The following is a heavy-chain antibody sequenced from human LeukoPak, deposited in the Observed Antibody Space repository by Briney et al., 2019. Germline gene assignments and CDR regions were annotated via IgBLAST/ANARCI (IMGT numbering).Heavy chain of an antibody. J-gene: IGHJ5*02. Sequence: QSGGSLRLSRAASVYRFSPYWMSWVRQTPGKGLEWVASISDGGRATYYGDSVRGRFTISRDDARNSLFLQMNGLRADDTAVYYCTRENYVPDSWGQGTLVTVSS. CDR2: ISDGGRAT. D-gene: IGHD3-10*02. V-gene: IGHV3-7*03. CDR3: TRENYVPDS. CDR1: VYRFSPYW.